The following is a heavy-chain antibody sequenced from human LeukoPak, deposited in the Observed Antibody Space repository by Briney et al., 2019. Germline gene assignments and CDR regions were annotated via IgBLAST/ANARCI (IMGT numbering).Heavy chain of an antibody. V-gene: IGHV4-30-4*01. CDR1: GGSISSGDYY. J-gene: IGHJ4*02. CDR3: ASSYYGSGTPFDY. CDR2: IYYSGST. Sequence: PSETLSLTCTVSGGSISSGDYYWSWIRQPPGKGLEWIGYIYYSGSTYYNPSLKSRVTISVDTSKNQFSLKLSSVTAADTAVYYCASSYYGSGTPFDYWGQGTLVTVSS. D-gene: IGHD3-10*01.